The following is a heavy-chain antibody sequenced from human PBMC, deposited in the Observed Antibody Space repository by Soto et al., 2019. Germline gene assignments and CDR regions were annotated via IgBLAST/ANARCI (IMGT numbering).Heavy chain of an antibody. CDR1: GDGFASCY. CDR3: ARGSPRNNWFDP. Sequence: GASVAVSWAASGDGFASCYRRWVRQAPGQGLEWMGIINPSGGSTSYAQKFQGRVTMTRDTSTSTVYMELSSLRSEDTAVYYCARGSPRNNWFDPWGQGTLVTVSS. J-gene: IGHJ5*02. D-gene: IGHD2-15*01. CDR2: INPSGGST. V-gene: IGHV1-46*03.